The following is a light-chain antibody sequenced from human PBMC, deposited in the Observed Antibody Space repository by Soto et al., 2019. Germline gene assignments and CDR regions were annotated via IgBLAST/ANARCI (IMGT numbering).Light chain of an antibody. CDR3: QQYDNLPPLN. V-gene: IGKV1-33*01. CDR1: QSISIW. Sequence: DIQMTQSPSTLSASVVDRVTITFLSRQSISIWLAWYQQKPGKAPKLLIYDASNLETGVPSRFSGSGSGTDFTFTISSLQPEDIATYYCQQYDNLPPLNCGGGTKVDIK. J-gene: IGKJ4*01. CDR2: DAS.